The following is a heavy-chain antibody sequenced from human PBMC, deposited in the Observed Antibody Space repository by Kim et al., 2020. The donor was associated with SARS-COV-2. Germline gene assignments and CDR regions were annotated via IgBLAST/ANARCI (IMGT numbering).Heavy chain of an antibody. CDR2: L. D-gene: IGHD3-16*01. J-gene: IGHJ6*02. CDR3: ARVGYVNGMDV. V-gene: IGHV3-48*01. Sequence: LYYADSVKGRFTISRDNAKNSLYLEMNSLRAEDTAVYYCARVGYVNGMDVWGQGTTVTVSS.